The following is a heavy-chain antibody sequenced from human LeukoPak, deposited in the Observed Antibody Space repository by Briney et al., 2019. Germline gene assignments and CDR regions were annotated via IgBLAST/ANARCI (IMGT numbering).Heavy chain of an antibody. D-gene: IGHD5-24*01. CDR2: IYYSGST. V-gene: IGHV4-39*07. CDR3: ARTKRWLQFGEFDY. Sequence: PSETLSLTCAVSGGSLISTTYYWGWIRQPPGKGLEWIGSIYYSGSTYYNPSLKSRVTVSVDMSKNQFSLQLSSVTAADTAVYYCARTKRWLQFGEFDYWGQGTLVTVSS. CDR1: GGSLISTTYY. J-gene: IGHJ4*02.